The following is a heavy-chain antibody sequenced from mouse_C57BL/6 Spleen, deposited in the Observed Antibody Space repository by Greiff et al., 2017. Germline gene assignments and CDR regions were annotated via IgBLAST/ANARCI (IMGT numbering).Heavy chain of an antibody. CDR1: GYTFPDYY. Sequence: EVQLQQSGPELVKPGASVKISCKASGYTFPDYYMNWVKQSHGKSLEWIGDINPNNGGTSYSQKFKGKATLTVDKSSSTAYMELRSLTSEDSAVYYCARDRDGVDYWGQGTTLTVSS. CDR3: ARDRDGVDY. V-gene: IGHV1-26*01. J-gene: IGHJ2*01. D-gene: IGHD3-3*01. CDR2: INPNNGGT.